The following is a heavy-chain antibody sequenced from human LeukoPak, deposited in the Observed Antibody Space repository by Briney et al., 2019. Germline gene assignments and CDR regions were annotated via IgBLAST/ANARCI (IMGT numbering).Heavy chain of an antibody. CDR3: ARQGSCTNGVCPKNFDY. V-gene: IGHV5-51*01. Sequence: PGQSLKISCKASGYSFTNYWIGWVRQMPGKGLEWMGIIYPGDSDIKYNPSFQGQVTISADKSISTAYLQWSSLKASDTAMYYCARQGSCTNGVCPKNFDYWGQGTLVTVSS. CDR2: IYPGDSDI. J-gene: IGHJ4*02. CDR1: GYSFTNYW. D-gene: IGHD2-8*01.